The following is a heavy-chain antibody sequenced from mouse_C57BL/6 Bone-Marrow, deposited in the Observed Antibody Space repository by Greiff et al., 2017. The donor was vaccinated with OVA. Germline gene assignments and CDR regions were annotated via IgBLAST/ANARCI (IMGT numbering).Heavy chain of an antibody. V-gene: IGHV5-17*01. J-gene: IGHJ3*01. CDR1: GFTFSDYG. D-gene: IGHD2-3*01. Sequence: EVQGVASGGGLVKPGGSLKLSCAASGFTFSDYGMHWVRQAPEKGLEWVAYISSGSSTIYYADTVKGRFTISRDNAKNTLFLQMTSLRSEDTAMYYCARGEGYYSAWFAYWGQGTLVTVSA. CDR2: ISSGSSTI. CDR3: ARGEGYYSAWFAY.